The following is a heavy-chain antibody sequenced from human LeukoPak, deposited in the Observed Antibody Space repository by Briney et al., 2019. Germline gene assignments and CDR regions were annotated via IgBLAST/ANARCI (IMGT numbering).Heavy chain of an antibody. CDR1: GYTFTSYD. D-gene: IGHD2-15*01. CDR3: ARGGVVVAATTLNY. Sequence: GASVKVSCKASGYTFTSYDINWVRQATGQGLEWMGWMNPNSGNTGYAQKFQGRVTMTRNTSMSTAYMELSSLRPEDTAVYYCARGGVVVAATTLNYWGQGTLVTVSS. CDR2: MNPNSGNT. J-gene: IGHJ4*02. V-gene: IGHV1-8*01.